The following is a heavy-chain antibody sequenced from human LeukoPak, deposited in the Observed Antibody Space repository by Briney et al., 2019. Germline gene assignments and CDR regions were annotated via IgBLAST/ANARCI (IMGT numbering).Heavy chain of an antibody. CDR1: GFTFSSYW. CDR2: ISWNSGSI. V-gene: IGHV3-9*03. CDR3: AKDSRYCSGGSCYSGSGAFDI. D-gene: IGHD2-15*01. Sequence: GGSLRPSCAASGFTFSSYWMHWVRQAPGKGLEWVSGISWNSGSIGYADSVKGRFTISRDNAKNSLYLQMNSLRAEDMALYYCAKDSRYCSGGSCYSGSGAFDIWGQGTMVTVSS. J-gene: IGHJ3*02.